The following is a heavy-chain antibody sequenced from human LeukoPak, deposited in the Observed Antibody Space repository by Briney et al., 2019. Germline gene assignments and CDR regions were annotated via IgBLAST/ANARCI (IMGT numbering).Heavy chain of an antibody. V-gene: IGHV3-23*01. D-gene: IGHD2-2*01. CDR1: GFTFSSYA. CDR3: AKDFCSSTSCFLSFDY. Sequence: GGSLRLSCAASGFTFSSYAMSWVRQAPGKGLEWVSAISGSGGSTYYADPVKGRFTISRDNSKNTLYLQMNSLRAEDTAVYYCAKDFCSSTSCFLSFDYWGQGTLVTVSS. J-gene: IGHJ4*02. CDR2: ISGSGGST.